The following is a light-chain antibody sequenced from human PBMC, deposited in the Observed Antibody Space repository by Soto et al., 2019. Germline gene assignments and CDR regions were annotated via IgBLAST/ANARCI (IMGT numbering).Light chain of an antibody. CDR3: QQYYSTPPVT. CDR2: WAS. CDR1: QSVLYSSNNKNY. J-gene: IGKJ4*01. Sequence: DILMTQSPDSLAVSLGERATINCKSNQSVLYSSNNKNYLAWYQQKPGQPPKLLIYWASTRESGVPDRFSGSGSGTDFTLTISSLQAEDVAVYYCQQYYSTPPVTFGGGTKVDIK. V-gene: IGKV4-1*01.